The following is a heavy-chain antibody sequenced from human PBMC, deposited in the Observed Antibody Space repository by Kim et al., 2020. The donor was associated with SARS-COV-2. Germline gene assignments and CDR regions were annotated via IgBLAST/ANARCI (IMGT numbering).Heavy chain of an antibody. Sequence: SVKVSCKASGGTFSSYAISWVRQAPGQGLEWMGGIIPIFGTANYAQKFQGRVTITADESTSTAYMELSSLRSEDTAVYYCARDGRDSSGYYYVHFDYWGQGTLVTVSS. CDR2: IIPIFGTA. D-gene: IGHD3-22*01. V-gene: IGHV1-69*13. CDR3: ARDGRDSSGYYYVHFDY. CDR1: GGTFSSYA. J-gene: IGHJ4*02.